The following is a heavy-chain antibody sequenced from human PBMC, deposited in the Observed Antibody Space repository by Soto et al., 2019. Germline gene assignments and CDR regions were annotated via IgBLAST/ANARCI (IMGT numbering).Heavy chain of an antibody. CDR3: ARGRYGDY. Sequence: QVHLVQSGAEVKKPGASVKVSCKGSGYTFTSYGITWVRQAPGQGLEWMGWISAHNGNTDYAQKLQGSVTVNRDTSTSTAYMELRSLRSDDTAVYYCARGRYGDYWGQGALVTVSS. V-gene: IGHV1-18*01. CDR1: GYTFTSYG. CDR2: ISAHNGNT. J-gene: IGHJ4*02. D-gene: IGHD1-1*01.